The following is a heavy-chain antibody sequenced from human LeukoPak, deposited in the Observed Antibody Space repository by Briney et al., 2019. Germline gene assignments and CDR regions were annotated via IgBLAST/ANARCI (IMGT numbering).Heavy chain of an antibody. CDR1: GFTFSSYE. CDR3: ARERAMVIRYFDY. D-gene: IGHD5-18*01. V-gene: IGHV3-48*03. J-gene: IGHJ4*02. CDR2: ISSSGSTI. Sequence: PGGSLRLSCAASGFTFSSYEMNWVRQAPGKGLEWVSYISSSGSTIYCADSVKGRFTISRDNAKNSLYLQMNSLRAEDTAVYYCARERAMVIRYFDYWGQGTLVTVSS.